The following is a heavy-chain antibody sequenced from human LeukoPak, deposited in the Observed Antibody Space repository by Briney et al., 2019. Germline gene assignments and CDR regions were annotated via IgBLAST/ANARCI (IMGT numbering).Heavy chain of an antibody. J-gene: IGHJ4*02. V-gene: IGHV5-10-1*01. CDR1: GYSFTSYW. CDR3: ARLYGSGSYYNVDAFDY. D-gene: IGHD3-10*01. CDR2: IDPSDTYT. Sequence: GESLKISCKGSGYSFTSYWISWVRQMPGKGLEWMGRIDPSDTYTNYSPSFQGHVTISADKSISTAYLQWSSLKASDTAMYYCARLYGSGSYYNVDAFDYWGQGTLVTVSS.